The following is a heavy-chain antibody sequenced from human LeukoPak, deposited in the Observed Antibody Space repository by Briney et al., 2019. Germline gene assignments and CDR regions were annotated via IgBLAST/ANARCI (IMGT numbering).Heavy chain of an antibody. D-gene: IGHD3-3*01. V-gene: IGHV1-18*01. CDR1: GYTFTSYG. CDR2: ISGYNGNT. Sequence: GGSVKVSCKASGYTFTSYGISWLRQAPGQGLEWLGWISGYNGNTNYAQKFQGRVTMTTDTPTSTAYMDLRSLKSDDTAVYYCAVHDFYSGGYHFDYWGQGTLVTVSS. J-gene: IGHJ4*02. CDR3: AVHDFYSGGYHFDY.